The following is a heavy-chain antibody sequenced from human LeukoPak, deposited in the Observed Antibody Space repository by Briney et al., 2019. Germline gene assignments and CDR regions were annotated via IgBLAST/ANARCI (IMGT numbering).Heavy chain of an antibody. CDR1: GFTLSNYA. CDR3: ARDSGFSGTQRGEY. D-gene: IGHD3/OR15-3a*01. J-gene: IGHJ4*02. V-gene: IGHV3-30*04. CDR2: ISYEGSNK. Sequence: GGSLRLSCAASGFTLSNYAMHWVREAPGKGRGWGAVISYEGSNKYYAETVKDRFTISRDNSKNTLYLQMNSRRAEDTAVFYWARDSGFSGTQRGEYWGQGTLVTVPS.